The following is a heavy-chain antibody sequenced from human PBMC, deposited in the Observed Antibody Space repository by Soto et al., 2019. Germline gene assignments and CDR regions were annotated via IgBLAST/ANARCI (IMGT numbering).Heavy chain of an antibody. V-gene: IGHV1-69*01. CDR2: IIPIFGTA. CDR3: VRAYYYDSSGYYSEKYYFDY. J-gene: IGHJ4*02. D-gene: IGHD3-22*01. CDR1: GGTFSSYA. Sequence: QVQLVQSGAEVKKPGSSVKVSCKASGGTFSSYAISWVRQAPGQGLEWMGGIIPIFGTANYAQKFQGRVTITADESTSTAYMELSSLRSEDTAVYYCVRAYYYDSSGYYSEKYYFDYWGQGTLVTVSS.